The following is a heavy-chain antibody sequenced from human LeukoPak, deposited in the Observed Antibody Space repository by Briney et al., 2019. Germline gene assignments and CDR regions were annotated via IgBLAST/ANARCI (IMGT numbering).Heavy chain of an antibody. V-gene: IGHV3-23*01. CDR3: AKSERFDP. CDR1: GFTFTNSA. J-gene: IGHJ5*02. Sequence: PGGSLRLSCAASGFTFTNSAMSWVRQAPGKGLEWVSTIGGSGAATKYADSVKGRFTISRDNSKNTLYLQMNSLRADDTAVYYCAKSERFDPWGQGTLVTVSS. CDR2: IGGSGAAT.